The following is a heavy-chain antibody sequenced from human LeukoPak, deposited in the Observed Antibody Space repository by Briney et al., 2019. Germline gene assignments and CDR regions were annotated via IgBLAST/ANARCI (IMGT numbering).Heavy chain of an antibody. CDR1: GFTLSTYW. V-gene: IGHV3-74*01. Sequence: GGSLRLSCAASGFTLSTYWMHWVRQPPGKGLVWVSPINSDGNITSYADSVKGRFTISRDNAKNTLYLQMNSLRAEDTAVYYCARGTVFWSGVDYWGQGTLVTVSS. D-gene: IGHD3-3*01. J-gene: IGHJ4*02. CDR3: ARGTVFWSGVDY. CDR2: INSDGNIT.